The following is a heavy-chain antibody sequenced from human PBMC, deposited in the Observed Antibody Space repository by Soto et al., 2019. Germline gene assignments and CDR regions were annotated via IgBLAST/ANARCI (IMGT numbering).Heavy chain of an antibody. CDR3: ARESRFLEWLSLNWFDP. CDR1: GFTFSSYG. V-gene: IGHV3-33*01. D-gene: IGHD3-3*01. J-gene: IGHJ5*02. CDR2: IWYDGSNI. Sequence: PGGSLRLSCAASGFTFSSYGMHWVRQAPGKGLEWVAVIWYDGSNIYYADSVKGRFTISRDNAKNSLYLQMNSLRDEDTAVYYCARESRFLEWLSLNWFDPWGQGTLVTVSS.